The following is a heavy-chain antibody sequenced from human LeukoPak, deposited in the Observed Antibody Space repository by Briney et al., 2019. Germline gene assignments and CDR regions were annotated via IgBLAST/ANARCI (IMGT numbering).Heavy chain of an antibody. CDR2: ISGSGANT. V-gene: IGHV3-23*01. J-gene: IGHJ4*02. CDR1: GFTFSNYA. D-gene: IGHD2-15*01. CDR3: AKGRALEVVAAFNY. Sequence: GGSLRLSCAASGFTFSNYAMSWVRQAPGRGLEWVSTISGSGANTYYADSVKGRFTISRDNSKNTLYLQMNSLRADDTATYYCAKGRALEVVAAFNYWGQGTVVTASS.